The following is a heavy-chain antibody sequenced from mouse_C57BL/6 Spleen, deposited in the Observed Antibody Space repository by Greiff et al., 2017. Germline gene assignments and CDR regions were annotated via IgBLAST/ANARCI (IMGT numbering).Heavy chain of an antibody. J-gene: IGHJ2*01. D-gene: IGHD2-4*01. CDR2: IDPANGNT. Sequence: EVQVVEPVAELVRPGASVKLSCTASGFNIKNTYMHWVKQRPEQGLEWIGRIDPANGNTKYAPKFQGKATITADTSSNTAYLQLSSLTSEDTAIYYCARRVYDYDEGFDYWGQGTTLTVSS. CDR1: GFNIKNTY. CDR3: ARRVYDYDEGFDY. V-gene: IGHV14-3*01.